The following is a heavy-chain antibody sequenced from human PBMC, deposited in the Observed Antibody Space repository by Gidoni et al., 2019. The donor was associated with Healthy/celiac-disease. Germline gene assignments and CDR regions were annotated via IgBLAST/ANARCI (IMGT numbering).Heavy chain of an antibody. CDR3: AKAGVVVPAAMLYWFDP. D-gene: IGHD2-2*01. V-gene: IGHV3-23*01. CDR2: ISGSGGST. CDR1: GFTFSSYA. J-gene: IGHJ5*02. Sequence: EVQLLESGGGLVQPGGSLRLSCAASGFTFSSYAMSWVRQAPGKGLEWVSAISGSGGSTYYADSVKGRFTISRDNSKNTLYLQMNSLRAEDTAVYYCAKAGVVVPAAMLYWFDPWGQGTLVTVSS.